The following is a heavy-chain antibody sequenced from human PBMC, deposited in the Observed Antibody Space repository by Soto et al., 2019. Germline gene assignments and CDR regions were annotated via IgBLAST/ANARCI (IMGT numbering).Heavy chain of an antibody. CDR3: ARAYSNLGSFVS. J-gene: IGHJ4*02. D-gene: IGHD6-13*01. Sequence: QVQLQESGPGLVKPSQTLSLTCTVSGGSISSGGDYWSWIRQHPGKGLEWFVYIYSSESTYYNPSLKSLVTMLVDTSQNQFSLKLSSVTAADTAVYYCARAYSNLGSFVSWGQGTLVTVSS. V-gene: IGHV4-31*01. CDR2: IYSSEST. CDR1: GGSISSGGDY.